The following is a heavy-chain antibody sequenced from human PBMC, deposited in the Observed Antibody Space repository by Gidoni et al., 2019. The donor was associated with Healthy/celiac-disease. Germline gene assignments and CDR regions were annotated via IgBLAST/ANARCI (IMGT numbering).Heavy chain of an antibody. J-gene: IGHJ3*02. V-gene: IGHV5-51*01. CDR3: ASLNRADYGEDDAFDI. CDR2: IYPGDSDT. Sequence: EVQLVQSGAEGKKPGESLKISGKGSGSSFTSYWIGWVRQMPGKGLEWMGVIYPGDSDTRYSPSFQGQVTISADKSISTAYLQWSSLKASDTAMYYCASLNRADYGEDDAFDIWGQGTMVTVSS. CDR1: GSSFTSYW. D-gene: IGHD4-17*01.